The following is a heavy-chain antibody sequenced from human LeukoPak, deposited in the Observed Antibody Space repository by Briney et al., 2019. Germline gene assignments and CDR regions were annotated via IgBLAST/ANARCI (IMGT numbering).Heavy chain of an antibody. CDR3: AKDGAVAGTFDY. CDR1: GFTFSSYA. V-gene: IGHV3-23*01. Sequence: GGSLRLSCAASGFTFSSYAMSWVRQAPGEGLEWVSAISGSGGSTYYADSVKGRFTISRDNSKNTLYLQMNSLRAEDTAVYYCAKDGAVAGTFDYWGQGTLVTVSS. J-gene: IGHJ4*02. D-gene: IGHD6-19*01. CDR2: ISGSGGST.